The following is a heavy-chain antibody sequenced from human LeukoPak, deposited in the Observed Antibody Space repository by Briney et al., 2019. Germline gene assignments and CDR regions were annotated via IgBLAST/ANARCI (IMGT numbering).Heavy chain of an antibody. CDR3: ARTYYYDSSGPYY. D-gene: IGHD3-22*01. V-gene: IGHV4-59*12. Sequence: PSEALSLTCTVSGGSISSYYWSWIRQPPGKGLEWIGYIYYSGSTNYNPSLKSRVTILVDTSKNQFSLKLSSVTAADTAVYYCARTYYYDSSGPYYWGQGTLVTVSS. J-gene: IGHJ4*02. CDR2: IYYSGST. CDR1: GGSISSYY.